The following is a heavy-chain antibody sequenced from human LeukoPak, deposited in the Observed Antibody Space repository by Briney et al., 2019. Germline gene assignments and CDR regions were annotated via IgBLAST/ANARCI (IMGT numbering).Heavy chain of an antibody. CDR2: ISSNGGST. CDR3: VKEGYCSGGSCYPRVDY. D-gene: IGHD2-15*01. V-gene: IGHV3-64D*06. CDR1: GFTFSSYA. J-gene: IGHJ4*02. Sequence: GGSLRLSCSASGFTFSSYAMHWVRQAPGKGLEYVSAISSNGGSTYYADSVKGRFTISRDNSKNTLYLQMSSLRAEDMAVYYCVKEGYCSGGSCYPRVDYWGQGTLVTVSS.